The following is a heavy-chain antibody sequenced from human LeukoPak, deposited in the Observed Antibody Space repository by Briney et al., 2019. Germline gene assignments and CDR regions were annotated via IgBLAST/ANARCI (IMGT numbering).Heavy chain of an antibody. CDR1: GFTFSSYE. V-gene: IGHV3-48*03. D-gene: IGHD6-13*01. CDR2: ITKSGSTM. Sequence: GGSLRLSCVVSGFTFSSYEMNWVRQAPGKGLEWVSYITKSGSTMFYADSVKGRFTISRDNAKNSLYLQMNSLGADDTAVYYCAREADYSNTWAPFDHWGQGALVTVSS. J-gene: IGHJ4*02. CDR3: AREADYSNTWAPFDH.